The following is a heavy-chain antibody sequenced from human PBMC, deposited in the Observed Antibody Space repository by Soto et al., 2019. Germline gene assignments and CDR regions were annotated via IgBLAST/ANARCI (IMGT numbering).Heavy chain of an antibody. CDR1: EFTFSSYG. CDR2: ISYDGSKK. Sequence: GGSVRLSCAASEFTFSSYGIHWVRQAPGRGLEWVAVISYDGSKKQYADSVKGRFTISRDNSKNTLHLQMNSLRAEDTAVYYCAKDTYYHDTTGYYVFDYWGQGTLVTVSS. J-gene: IGHJ4*02. D-gene: IGHD3-22*01. CDR3: AKDTYYHDTTGYYVFDY. V-gene: IGHV3-30*18.